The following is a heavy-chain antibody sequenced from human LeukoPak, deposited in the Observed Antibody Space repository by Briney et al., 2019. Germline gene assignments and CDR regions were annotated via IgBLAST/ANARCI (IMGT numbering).Heavy chain of an antibody. J-gene: IGHJ6*03. CDR2: INPNSGGT. Sequence: GASVKVSCKASGYTFTGYYMHWVRQAPGQGLEWMGWINPNSGGTNYAQKFQGRVTMTRDTSISTAYMELSRLRSDDTAVYYCARWCSSSWYTVPHYYYMDVWGKGTTVTVSS. CDR3: ARWCSSSWYTVPHYYYMDV. D-gene: IGHD6-13*01. V-gene: IGHV1-2*02. CDR1: GYTFTGYY.